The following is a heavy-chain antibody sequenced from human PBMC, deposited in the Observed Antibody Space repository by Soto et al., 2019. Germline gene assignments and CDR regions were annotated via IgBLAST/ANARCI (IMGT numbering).Heavy chain of an antibody. CDR2: INSDGSST. CDR1: GFTFSSYG. CDR3: ARAAGLGIYDY. Sequence: GGSLRLSCAASGFTFSSYGMHWVRQAPGKGLVWVSRINSDGSSTSYADSVKGRFTISRDNAKNTLYLQMNSLRAEDTAVYYYARAAGLGIYDYWGQGTLVTVSS. D-gene: IGHD2-15*01. J-gene: IGHJ4*02. V-gene: IGHV3-74*01.